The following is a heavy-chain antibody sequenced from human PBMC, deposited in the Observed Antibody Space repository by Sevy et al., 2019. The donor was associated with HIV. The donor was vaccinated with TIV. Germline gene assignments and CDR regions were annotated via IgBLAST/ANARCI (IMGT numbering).Heavy chain of an antibody. J-gene: IGHJ4*02. V-gene: IGHV1-46*01. Sequence: ASVKVSCKASGDTFTNNYIHWVRQAPGQGLEWMGMVDPSAGNTTYAQKFQGRVTMTRDTSTSLLYMDLSSLRSEDTAVYYCVRADPKQHFDSWVQGTLVTVSS. CDR3: VRADPKQHFDS. CDR2: VDPSAGNT. D-gene: IGHD1-1*01. CDR1: GDTFTNNY.